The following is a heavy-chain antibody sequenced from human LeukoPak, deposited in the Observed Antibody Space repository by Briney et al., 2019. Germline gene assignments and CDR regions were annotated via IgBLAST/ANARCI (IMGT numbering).Heavy chain of an antibody. Sequence: SGGSLRLSCAASGFTFDDYAMHWVRQAPGKGLEWVSLISWDGGSTYYADSVKGRFTISRDNSKNSLYLQMNSLRAEDTALYYCAKSSSGWYSGLDYWGQGTLVTVSS. D-gene: IGHD6-19*01. CDR2: ISWDGGST. J-gene: IGHJ4*02. CDR1: GFTFDDYA. V-gene: IGHV3-43D*03. CDR3: AKSSSGWYSGLDY.